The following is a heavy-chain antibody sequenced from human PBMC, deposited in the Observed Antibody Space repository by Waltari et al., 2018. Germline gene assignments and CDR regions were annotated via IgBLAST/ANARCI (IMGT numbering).Heavy chain of an antibody. Sequence: QVQLVESGGGVVQPGGSLRLSCAASGFTFSSYGMHWVRQAPGKGLEWVAFIRYDGSNKYYADSVKGRFTISRDNSKNTLYLQMNSLRAEDTAVYYCAKVGNYYDSSGYFDYWGQGTLVTVSS. J-gene: IGHJ4*02. D-gene: IGHD3-22*01. CDR2: IRYDGSNK. CDR3: AKVGNYYDSSGYFDY. CDR1: GFTFSSYG. V-gene: IGHV3-30*02.